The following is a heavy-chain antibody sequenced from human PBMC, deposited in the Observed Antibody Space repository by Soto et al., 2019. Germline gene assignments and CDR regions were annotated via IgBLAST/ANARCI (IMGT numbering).Heavy chain of an antibody. CDR1: GGSIRVTDYF. CDR2: IYHSGST. D-gene: IGHD7-27*01. V-gene: IGHV4-39*02. CDR3: TRDSGWFDP. J-gene: IGHJ5*02. Sequence: SETLSLTCTVSGGSIRVTDYFWGWIRQPPGKALEWIASIYHSGSTYYNPSLKSRVTMSIDTSNNQFALTLNSVSAADTAVYFCTRDSGWFDPWGQGTLV.